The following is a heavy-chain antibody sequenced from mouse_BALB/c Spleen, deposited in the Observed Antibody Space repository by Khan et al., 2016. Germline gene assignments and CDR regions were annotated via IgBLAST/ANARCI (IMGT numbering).Heavy chain of an antibody. CDR3: MGYYYGFDY. CDR2: INSDGSAI. J-gene: IGHJ2*01. V-gene: IGHV11-2*02. CDR1: GFTFSGFW. D-gene: IGHD1-1*01. Sequence: EVQLLETGGGLVQPGESRGLSCEGSGFTFSGFWMSWVRQTPGKTLEWIGDINSDGSAINYAPSIKDRFTIFRDNDKNTLYLQMTNVRSDDTATYFCMGYYYGFDYWGQGTTLTVSS.